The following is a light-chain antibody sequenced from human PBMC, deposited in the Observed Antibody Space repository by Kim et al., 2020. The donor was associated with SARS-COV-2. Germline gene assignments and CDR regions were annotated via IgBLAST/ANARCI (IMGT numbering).Light chain of an antibody. CDR1: KLGDKY. J-gene: IGLJ2*01. Sequence: SYELTQPPSVSVSPGQTASITCSGDKLGDKYACWYQQKPGQSPVLVIYQDSKRPLGIPERFSGSNSGNTATLTISGTQAMDEADYYCQAWDSSTKVVFGG. CDR2: QDS. V-gene: IGLV3-1*01. CDR3: QAWDSSTKVV.